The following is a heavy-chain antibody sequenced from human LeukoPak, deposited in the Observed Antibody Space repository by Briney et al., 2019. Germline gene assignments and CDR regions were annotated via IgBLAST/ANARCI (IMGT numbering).Heavy chain of an antibody. V-gene: IGHV3-30-3*01. Sequence: GGSLTLSCPASGFTFSSYSMHWVRQAPGRGLEWVAVISYDGSNKYYADSVQGGFTISRDNSMNKLYLQVNRLRAEDAAVYYCARASGYDYEDFDGWGQGTLVTVS. CDR3: ARASGYDYEDFDG. J-gene: IGHJ4*02. CDR1: GFTFSSYS. CDR2: ISYDGSNK. D-gene: IGHD5-12*01.